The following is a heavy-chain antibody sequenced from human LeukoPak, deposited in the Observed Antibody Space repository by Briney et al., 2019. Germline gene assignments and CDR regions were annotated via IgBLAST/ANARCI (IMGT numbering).Heavy chain of an antibody. Sequence: ASVKVSCKASGYTFTSYGISWVRQAPGQGLEWMGWISAYNGNTNYAQKLQGRVTMTTDTSTSTAYVELRSLRSDDTAVYYCAGPGTTYAFDIWGQGTMVTVSS. V-gene: IGHV1-18*01. CDR2: ISAYNGNT. J-gene: IGHJ3*02. D-gene: IGHD1-7*01. CDR3: AGPGTTYAFDI. CDR1: GYTFTSYG.